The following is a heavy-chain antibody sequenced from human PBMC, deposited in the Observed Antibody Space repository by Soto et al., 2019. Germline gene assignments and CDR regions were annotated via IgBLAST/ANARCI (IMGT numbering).Heavy chain of an antibody. CDR3: ARDLTIFGVVTDAFDI. V-gene: IGHV1-69*01. Sequence: VQLVQSGAEVKQPGSSVKVSCKASGGTFSSYAISWVRQAPGQGLEWMGGIIPIFGTANYAQKFQGRVTITADESTSTAYMELSSLRSEDTAVYYCARDLTIFGVVTDAFDIWGQGTMVTVSS. J-gene: IGHJ3*02. CDR1: GGTFSSYA. D-gene: IGHD3-3*01. CDR2: IIPIFGTA.